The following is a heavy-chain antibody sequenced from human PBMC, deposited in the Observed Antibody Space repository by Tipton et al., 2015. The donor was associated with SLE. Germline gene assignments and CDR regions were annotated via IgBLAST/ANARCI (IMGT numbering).Heavy chain of an antibody. CDR3: ARRGWSRYWYFDL. CDR2: IYTSGST. V-gene: IGHV4-4*09. J-gene: IGHJ2*01. Sequence: TLSLTCTVSGGSISSYYWSWIRQPPGKGLEWIGYIYTSGSTNYNPSLKSRVTISVDTSKNQFSLKLSSVTAADTAVYYCARRGWSRYWYFDLWGRGTLVTVSA. D-gene: IGHD2-15*01. CDR1: GGSISSYY.